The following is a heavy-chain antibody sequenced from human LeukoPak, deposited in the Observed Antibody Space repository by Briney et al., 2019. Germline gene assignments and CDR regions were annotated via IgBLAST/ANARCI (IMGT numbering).Heavy chain of an antibody. V-gene: IGHV4-30-2*01. D-gene: IGHD5-12*01. CDR1: GGSISSGGYS. Sequence: SETLSLTCAVSGGSISSGGYSWSWIRQPPGKGLEWIGYIYHSGSTYYNPSLKSRVTISVDRSKNQFSLKLSSVTAADTAVYYCARGAIGAPVDYWGQGTRVTVSS. CDR2: IYHSGST. J-gene: IGHJ4*02. CDR3: ARGAIGAPVDY.